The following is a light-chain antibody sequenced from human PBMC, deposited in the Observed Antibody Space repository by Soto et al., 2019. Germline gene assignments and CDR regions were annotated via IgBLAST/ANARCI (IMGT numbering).Light chain of an antibody. V-gene: IGLV2-11*01. CDR3: CPYAGSYTDV. J-gene: IGLJ1*01. CDR1: SSDVGGYNY. CDR2: DVS. Sequence: QSALTQPRSVSGSPGQSVTISCTGTSSDVGGYNYFSWYQQHPGKAPKLMIYDVSKRPSGVPDRFSGSKSGNTAPLTISGSQAEDEADYYCCPYAGSYTDVFGTGTKLTVL.